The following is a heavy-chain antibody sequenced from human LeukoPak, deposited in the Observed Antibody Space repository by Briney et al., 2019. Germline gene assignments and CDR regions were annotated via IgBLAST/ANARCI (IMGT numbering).Heavy chain of an antibody. D-gene: IGHD6-19*01. Sequence: GESLKISCRGSEYSFTSYWMGWVRQMPGKGLEWMGIIYPGDSDTRYSPSFQGQVTISADKSISTAYLQWSSLKASDTAMYYCGASADTSRVLAYWGQRTLVTVSS. J-gene: IGHJ4*02. CDR3: GASADTSRVLAY. CDR2: IYPGDSDT. CDR1: EYSFTSYW. V-gene: IGHV5-51*01.